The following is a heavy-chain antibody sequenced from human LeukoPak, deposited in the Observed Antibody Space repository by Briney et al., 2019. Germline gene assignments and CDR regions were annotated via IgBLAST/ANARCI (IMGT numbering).Heavy chain of an antibody. J-gene: IGHJ4*02. CDR3: ARGVGTNAVWSR. CDR1: GGTFSSYA. Sequence: GASVKVSCKASGGTFSSYAISWVRQAPGQGLEWMGGIIPIFGTANYAQKFQGRVTMTEDTSTDTAYMELSSLRSEDTAVYFCARGVGTNAVWSRWGQGTLVTVSS. CDR2: IIPIFGTA. D-gene: IGHD2-8*01. V-gene: IGHV1-69*06.